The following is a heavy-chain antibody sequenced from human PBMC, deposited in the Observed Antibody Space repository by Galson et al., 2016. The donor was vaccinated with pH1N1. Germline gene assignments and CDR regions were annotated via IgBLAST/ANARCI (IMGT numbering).Heavy chain of an antibody. CDR3: AHGPYGDYVGYFDY. D-gene: IGHD4-17*01. J-gene: IGHJ4*02. CDR2: IYWDDDK. CDR1: GFSLTTSGVG. Sequence: PALVKPTQTLTLTCTFSGFSLTTSGVGVGWIRQPPGRALEWLALIYWDDDKRCSPSLKSRLTITKDTSKNQVVLTMTNMDPVDTATYYCAHGPYGDYVGYFDYWGQGTLVTVSS. V-gene: IGHV2-5*02.